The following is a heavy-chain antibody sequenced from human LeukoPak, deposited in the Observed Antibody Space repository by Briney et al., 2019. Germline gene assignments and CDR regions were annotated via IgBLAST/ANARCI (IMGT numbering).Heavy chain of an antibody. Sequence: SETLSLTCAVYGGSFSGYYWSWIRQPPGKGLEWIGEINHSGSTNYNPSLKSRVTLSVETSKNQFSLKLRSVTAADTAVYYCARKTPAVRYCSSTSCSRNWFDPWGQGTLVTVSS. J-gene: IGHJ5*02. CDR3: ARKTPAVRYCSSTSCSRNWFDP. D-gene: IGHD2-2*01. V-gene: IGHV4-34*01. CDR2: INHSGST. CDR1: GGSFSGYY.